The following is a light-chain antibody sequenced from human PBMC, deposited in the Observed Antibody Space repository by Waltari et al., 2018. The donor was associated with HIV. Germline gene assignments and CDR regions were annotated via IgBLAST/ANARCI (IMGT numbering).Light chain of an antibody. Sequence: QSALTQPASVSGSPGQSIHISGTGSSSDVWTYSLLFWYQHPPGKAPKLMIYEGNKRPSGVSNRFSGSKSGNTASLTISGLQAEDEADYYCSSYTSFSTVLFGGGTKLTVL. CDR1: SSDVWTYSL. J-gene: IGLJ2*01. V-gene: IGLV2-23*03. CDR3: SSYTSFSTVL. CDR2: EGN.